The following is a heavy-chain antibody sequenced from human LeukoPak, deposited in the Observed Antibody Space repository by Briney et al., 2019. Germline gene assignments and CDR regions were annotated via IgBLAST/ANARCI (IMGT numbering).Heavy chain of an antibody. CDR3: ARGEANPHADGSDY. CDR1: GYTFTGYY. CDR2: INPNSGGT. J-gene: IGHJ4*02. Sequence: ASLKVSCKASGYTFTGYYMHWVRQAPGQGLEWVGWINPNSGGTNYAQKFQGRVTMTRDTSISTAYMELSRLRSDDTAVYYCARGEANPHADGSDYWGERTLVTVSS. V-gene: IGHV1-2*02. D-gene: IGHD1-26*01.